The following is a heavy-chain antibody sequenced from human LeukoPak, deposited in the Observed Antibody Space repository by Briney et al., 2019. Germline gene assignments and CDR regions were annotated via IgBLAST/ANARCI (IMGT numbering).Heavy chain of an antibody. Sequence: APVKVSCKASGYTFTSYGISWVRQAPGQGLEWMGWISAYNGNTNYAQKLQGRVTMTTDTSTSTAYMELRSLRSDDTAVYYCARGPYYDFWSGYYPPGPFDYWGQGTLVTVSS. CDR3: ARGPYYDFWSGYYPPGPFDY. CDR2: ISAYNGNT. V-gene: IGHV1-18*01. J-gene: IGHJ4*02. D-gene: IGHD3-3*01. CDR1: GYTFTSYG.